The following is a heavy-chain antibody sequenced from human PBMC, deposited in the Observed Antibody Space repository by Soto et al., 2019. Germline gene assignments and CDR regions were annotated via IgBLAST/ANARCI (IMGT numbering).Heavy chain of an antibody. CDR1: GFNCSSYD. V-gene: IGHV3-23*01. D-gene: IGHD2-8*02. Sequence: GGSLSLSCAASGFNCSSYDMSWVRQAPGKGLEWVSTILVGGSTHYEDSVKGRFTISRDGSKNTVYLQMNSLTAGDTAVYYCAKATATGGGAFDICGQGTMVTVSS. J-gene: IGHJ3*02. CDR2: ILVGGST. CDR3: AKATATGGGAFDI.